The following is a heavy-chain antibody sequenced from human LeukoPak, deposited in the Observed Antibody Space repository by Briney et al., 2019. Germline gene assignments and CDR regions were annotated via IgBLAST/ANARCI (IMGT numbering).Heavy chain of an antibody. CDR2: ISSSSSYI. Sequence: GGSLRLSCAASGFTFSRHSINWVRQAPGKGLEWVSSISSSSSYIYYADSVKGRFTISRDNAKNSLYLQTNSLRAEDTAVYYCARDSGNYLDAFDIWGQGTMVTVSS. CDR3: ARDSGNYLDAFDI. CDR1: GFTFSRHS. D-gene: IGHD1-7*01. J-gene: IGHJ3*02. V-gene: IGHV3-21*01.